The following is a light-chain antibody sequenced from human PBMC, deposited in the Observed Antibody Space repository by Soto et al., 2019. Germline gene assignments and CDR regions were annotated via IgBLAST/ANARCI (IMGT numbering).Light chain of an antibody. CDR2: AAS. V-gene: IGKV1-9*01. CDR1: QGISSY. CDR3: QQLNSYPLT. J-gene: IGKJ4*01. Sequence: IHFTHSPSSLAASVGDRVTITCRASQGISSYLALYQQKPGKAPKLLIYAASTLQSGVPSRFSGSGSGTDFTLTISSLQPEDFVTYYCQQLNSYPLTFGGGTKVDIK.